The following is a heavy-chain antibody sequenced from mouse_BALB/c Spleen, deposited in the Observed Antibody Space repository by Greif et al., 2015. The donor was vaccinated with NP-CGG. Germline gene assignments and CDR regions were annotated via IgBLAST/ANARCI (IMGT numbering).Heavy chain of an antibody. CDR3: AKSGDYDNSFDY. V-gene: IGHV1S130*01. CDR1: GYTFTNSW. Sequence: QVQLQQSGSVLARPGASVKLSCKASGYTFTNSWMHWAKQRPGQGLEWIGEIHPNSGNVNYNEKFKGKATLTVDTSSSTAYVDLSSLTSEDSAVFYCAKSGDYDNSFDYWGQGTTLTVSS. J-gene: IGHJ2*01. D-gene: IGHD2-4*01. CDR2: IHPNSGNV.